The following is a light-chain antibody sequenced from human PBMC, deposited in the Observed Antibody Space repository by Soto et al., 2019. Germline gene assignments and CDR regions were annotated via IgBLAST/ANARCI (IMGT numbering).Light chain of an antibody. CDR3: CSYAGSYTYV. Sequence: QSAPTQPRSVSGSPGHSVTISCTGTSSDVGGYNYVSWYQQHPGKAPKLMIYDVSKRPSGVPDRFSGSKSGNTASLTISGLQAEDEADYCCCSYAGSYTYVFGTGTKVTVL. J-gene: IGLJ1*01. CDR1: SSDVGGYNY. CDR2: DVS. V-gene: IGLV2-11*01.